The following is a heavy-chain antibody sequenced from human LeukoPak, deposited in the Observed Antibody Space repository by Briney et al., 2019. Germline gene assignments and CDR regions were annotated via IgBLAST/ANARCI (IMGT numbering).Heavy chain of an antibody. Sequence: SQTLSLTCTVSGGSISSGGHYWSWIRQPPGKGLEWIGYIYQSGSTYYNSPLKSRVTISIDRSKNQFSLKLSSVTAADTAVYYCASSTAGIIRAATTPFHYWGQGTPVTVSS. CDR3: ASSTAGIIRAATTPFHY. CDR1: GGSISSGGHY. J-gene: IGHJ4*02. D-gene: IGHD1-1*01. CDR2: IYQSGST. V-gene: IGHV4-30-2*01.